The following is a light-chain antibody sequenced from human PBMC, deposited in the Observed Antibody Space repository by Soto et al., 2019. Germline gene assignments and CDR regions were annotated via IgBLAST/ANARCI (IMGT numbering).Light chain of an antibody. CDR3: QQYNNWPPRHKT. CDR2: GAS. CDR1: QSVSSN. Sequence: EIVMTQSPATLSVSPGERATLSCRASQSVSSNLAWYQQKPGQAPRLLIYGASTRATGIPARFSGSGSGTEFTLTISSLQSEDFAVYYCQQYNNWPPRHKTFGQGTKLEIK. V-gene: IGKV3-15*01. J-gene: IGKJ2*01.